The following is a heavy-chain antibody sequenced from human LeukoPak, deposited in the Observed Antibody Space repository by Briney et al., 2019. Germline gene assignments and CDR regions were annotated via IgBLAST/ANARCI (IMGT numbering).Heavy chain of an antibody. CDR1: GGTFSSYS. Sequence: GASVKVSCKASGGTFSSYSINWVRQATGQGLEWMGWMNPNSGNTGYAQKFQGRVTITRNTSISTAYMELSSLRSEDTAVYYCARGGGITMIVVAQDAFDIWGQGTMVTVSS. CDR3: ARGGGITMIVVAQDAFDI. V-gene: IGHV1-8*03. J-gene: IGHJ3*02. CDR2: MNPNSGNT. D-gene: IGHD3-22*01.